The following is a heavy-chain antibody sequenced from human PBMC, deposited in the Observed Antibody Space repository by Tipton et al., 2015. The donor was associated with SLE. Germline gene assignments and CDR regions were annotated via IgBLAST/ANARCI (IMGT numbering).Heavy chain of an antibody. Sequence: SLRLSCAASGFIVSSYYMSWVRQAPGKGLEWVSSISPRGVTIYYADSVKGRFTITRDNAKKSLYLQMNSLRADDTAVYYCAKDLSYYDSRGFGIYYYFYGMDVWGQGTTVTVPS. D-gene: IGHD3-22*01. V-gene: IGHV3-11*01. CDR2: ISPRGVTI. CDR1: GFIVSSYY. J-gene: IGHJ6*02. CDR3: AKDLSYYDSRGFGIYYYFYGMDV.